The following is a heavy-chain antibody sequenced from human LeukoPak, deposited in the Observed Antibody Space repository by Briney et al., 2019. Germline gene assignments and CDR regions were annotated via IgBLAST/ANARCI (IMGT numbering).Heavy chain of an antibody. V-gene: IGHV4-34*01. Sequence: SETLSLTCAVYGGSFSGYYWSWIRQPPGKGLEWIGEINHSGRTNYNPSLKSRATISVDTSKNQFSLKLSSVTAADTAVYYCARQGRITMIVVLIDDAFDIWGQGTMVTVSS. J-gene: IGHJ3*02. CDR2: INHSGRT. CDR3: ARQGRITMIVVLIDDAFDI. D-gene: IGHD3-22*01. CDR1: GGSFSGYY.